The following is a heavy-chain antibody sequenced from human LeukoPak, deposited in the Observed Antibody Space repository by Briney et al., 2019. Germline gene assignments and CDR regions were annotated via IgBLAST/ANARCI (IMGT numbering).Heavy chain of an antibody. CDR2: ISGSGGTT. J-gene: IGHJ1*01. CDR3: AKEIYGDSTGGRFHH. V-gene: IGHV3-23*01. Sequence: PGGSLRLSCSASGFSFSTYNMNWVRQAPGKGLEWVSAISGSGGTTYYADSVKGRVTISRDNSKNTLYLQMNSLRAEDTAVYYCAKEIYGDSTGGRFHHWGQGTLVTVSS. CDR1: GFSFSTYN. D-gene: IGHD4-17*01.